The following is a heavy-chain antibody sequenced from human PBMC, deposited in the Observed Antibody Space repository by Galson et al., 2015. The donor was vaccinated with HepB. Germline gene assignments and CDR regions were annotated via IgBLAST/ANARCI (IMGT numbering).Heavy chain of an antibody. J-gene: IGHJ3*02. CDR2: IYPGDSDT. Sequence: QSGAEVKKPGESLKISCKGSGYSFTSYWIGWVRQMPGKGLEWMGIIYPGDSDTRYSPSFQGQVTISADKSISTAYLQWSSLKASDTAMYYCARYAGYSSGWYEIPDAFDIWGQGTMVTVSS. CDR3: ARYAGYSSGWYEIPDAFDI. CDR1: GYSFTSYW. D-gene: IGHD6-19*01. V-gene: IGHV5-51*01.